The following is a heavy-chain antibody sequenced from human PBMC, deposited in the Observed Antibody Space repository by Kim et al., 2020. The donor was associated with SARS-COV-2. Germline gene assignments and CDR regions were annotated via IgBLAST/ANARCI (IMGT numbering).Heavy chain of an antibody. V-gene: IGHV1-69*13. CDR2: IIPIFGTA. J-gene: IGHJ5*02. CDR3: ARELSGYDVLPTSFVNWFDP. Sequence: SVKVSCKASGGTFSSYAISWVRQAPGQGLEWMGGIIPIFGTANYAQKFQGRVTITADESTSTAYMELSSPRSEDTAVYYCARELSGYDVLPTSFVNWFDPWGQGALVTVSS. CDR1: GGTFSSYA. D-gene: IGHD5-12*01.